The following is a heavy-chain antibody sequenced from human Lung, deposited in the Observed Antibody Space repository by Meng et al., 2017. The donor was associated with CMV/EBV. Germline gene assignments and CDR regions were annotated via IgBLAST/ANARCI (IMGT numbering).Heavy chain of an antibody. CDR1: GGTFSSYT. J-gene: IGHJ6*02. D-gene: IGHD3-16*01. V-gene: IGHV1-69*02. CDR2: IIPILGIA. CDR3: AKWGWGALYGGMDV. Sequence: SVKVSCKTSGGTFSSYTISWVRQAPGQGLEWMGRIIPILGIASYSQKFQGRVTITADKSTSTAYMELSSLRSEDTAVYYCAKWGWGALYGGMDVWGQGATVTVSS.